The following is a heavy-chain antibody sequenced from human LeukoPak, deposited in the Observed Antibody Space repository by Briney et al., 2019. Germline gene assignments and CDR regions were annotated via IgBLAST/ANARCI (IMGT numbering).Heavy chain of an antibody. Sequence: GASVKVSCKASGYTFTGYYMHWVRQAPGQGLEWMGWINPNSGGTNYAQKFQGRVTMTRDTSISTAYMELSRLRSDDTAVYYCARAGTGYSYPFDYWGQGTLVTVSS. CDR2: INPNSGGT. J-gene: IGHJ4*02. CDR1: GYTFTGYY. V-gene: IGHV1-2*02. D-gene: IGHD5-18*01. CDR3: ARAGTGYSYPFDY.